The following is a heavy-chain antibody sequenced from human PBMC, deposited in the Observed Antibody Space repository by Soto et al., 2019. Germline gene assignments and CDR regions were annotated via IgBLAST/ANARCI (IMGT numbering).Heavy chain of an antibody. CDR1: GGSISSSSYY. CDR2: IYYSGST. Sequence: SETLSLTCTVSGGSISSSSYYWGWIRQPPGKGLEWIGSIYYSGSTYYNPSLKSRVTISVDTSKNQFSLKLSSVTAADTAVYYCARRLTAPAAMFSMDVWGKGTTVTVSS. V-gene: IGHV4-39*01. D-gene: IGHD2-2*01. J-gene: IGHJ6*03. CDR3: ARRLTAPAAMFSMDV.